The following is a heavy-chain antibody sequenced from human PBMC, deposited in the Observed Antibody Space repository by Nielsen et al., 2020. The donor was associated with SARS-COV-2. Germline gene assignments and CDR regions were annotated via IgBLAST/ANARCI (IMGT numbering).Heavy chain of an antibody. CDR1: GFTFSNYD. Sequence: GESLNISCAASGFTFSNYDLHWVRHAAGKGLEWVSSIDSSGNTYYADSVKGRFTISRENAKNSFFLQMNSLRAEDTAVYYCARLPHGYTYGRYYYHGLDVWGQGTTVTVSS. J-gene: IGHJ6*02. CDR2: IDSSGNT. V-gene: IGHV3-13*04. D-gene: IGHD5-18*01. CDR3: ARLPHGYTYGRYYYHGLDV.